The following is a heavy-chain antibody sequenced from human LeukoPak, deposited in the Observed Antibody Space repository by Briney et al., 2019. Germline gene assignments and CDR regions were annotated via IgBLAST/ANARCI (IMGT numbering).Heavy chain of an antibody. Sequence: SETLSLTCTVSGGSISSYYWSWIRQPPGKGLEWIGYIYYSGSTNYNPSLKSRVTISVDTSKNQFSLNLSSVTAADTAVYYCARVGYYDSSGYYLDYWGQGTLVTVSS. CDR1: GGSISSYY. V-gene: IGHV4-59*12. CDR3: ARVGYYDSSGYYLDY. CDR2: IYYSGST. D-gene: IGHD3-22*01. J-gene: IGHJ4*02.